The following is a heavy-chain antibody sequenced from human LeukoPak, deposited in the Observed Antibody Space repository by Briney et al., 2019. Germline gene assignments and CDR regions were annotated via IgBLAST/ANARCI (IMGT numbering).Heavy chain of an antibody. CDR3: AKQLGYCSDGSCYFPY. J-gene: IGHJ4*02. Sequence: GGSLRLSCAASGFTFSSYAMSWVRQAPGKGLEWVSVISGSGGNTYYADSVKGRFTISRDNSKNTLYLQLNSLRAEDTAVYYCAKQLGYCSDGSCYFPYWGQGTLVTVSS. CDR2: ISGSGGNT. D-gene: IGHD2-15*01. CDR1: GFTFSSYA. V-gene: IGHV3-23*01.